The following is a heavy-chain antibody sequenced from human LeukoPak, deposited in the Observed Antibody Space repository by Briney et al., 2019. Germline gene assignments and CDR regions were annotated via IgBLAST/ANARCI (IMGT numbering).Heavy chain of an antibody. CDR2: ISWNSGSI. Sequence: GGSLRLSCAASGFTFSSYSMNWVRQAPGKGLEWVSGISWNSGSIGYADSVKGRFTISRDNAKNSLYLQMNSLRAEDTALYYCAKDRAAQVVVSRGMDVWGQGTTVTVSS. J-gene: IGHJ6*02. CDR1: GFTFSSYS. D-gene: IGHD3-22*01. CDR3: AKDRAAQVVVSRGMDV. V-gene: IGHV3-9*01.